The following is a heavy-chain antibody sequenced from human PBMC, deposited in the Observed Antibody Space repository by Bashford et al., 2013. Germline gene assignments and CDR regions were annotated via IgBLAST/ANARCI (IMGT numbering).Heavy chain of an antibody. J-gene: IGHJ4*02. D-gene: IGHD5-18*01. CDR1: GGSLSGYS. CDR3: ARGKLQLWLQSPAVLDF. CDR2: IHHRGST. Sequence: SETLSLTCAVYGGSLSGYSWTWVRQSPGKGLEWIGEIHHRGSTNYTPSLKSRVSISLDTSKNQFSLKLSSVTAADTALYFCARGKLQLWLQSPAVLDFWGQGTLVTVSS. V-gene: IGHV4-34*01.